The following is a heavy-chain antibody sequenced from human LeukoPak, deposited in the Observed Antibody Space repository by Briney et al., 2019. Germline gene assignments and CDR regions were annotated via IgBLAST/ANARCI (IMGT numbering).Heavy chain of an antibody. J-gene: IGHJ4*02. CDR1: GFTFSSYN. D-gene: IGHD4-11*01. V-gene: IGHV3-48*01. CDR3: ARQLQWGFDY. CDR2: ISSSGSTI. Sequence: GGSLRLSCAASGFTFSSYNMNWVRQAPWKGLEWVSDISSSGSTIYFADSVKGRFTISRDNAKNSLYLQMNSLRAEDTAVYYCARQLQWGFDYWGQGTLVTVSS.